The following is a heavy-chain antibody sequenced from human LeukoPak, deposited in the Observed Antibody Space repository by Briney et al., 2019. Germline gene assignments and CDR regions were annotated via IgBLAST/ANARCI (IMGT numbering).Heavy chain of an antibody. CDR3: ARDHYYDSSGYIPAGDVFDI. Sequence: PGGSLRLSCAASGFTFSSYGMHWVRQAPGKGLEWVAFIRYDGSNKYYADSVKGRFTISRDNSKNTLYLQMNSLRAEDTAVYYCARDHYYDSSGYIPAGDVFDIWGQGTMVTVSS. D-gene: IGHD3-22*01. CDR2: IRYDGSNK. V-gene: IGHV3-30*02. J-gene: IGHJ3*02. CDR1: GFTFSSYG.